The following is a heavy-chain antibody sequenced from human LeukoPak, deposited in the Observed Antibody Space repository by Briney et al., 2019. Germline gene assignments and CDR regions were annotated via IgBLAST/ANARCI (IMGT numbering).Heavy chain of an antibody. CDR2: IYYSGST. V-gene: IGHV4-39*07. CDR1: GGSISSSSYY. CDR3: ARTVPYSSDWSPYFY. Sequence: SETLSLTCTVSGGSISSSSYYWGWIRQPPGKGLEWIGSIYYSGSTYYNPSLKSRVTISVDTSKNQFSLKLSSLTAADTAVYYCARTVPYSSDWSPYFYWGQGTLVTVSS. D-gene: IGHD6-13*01. J-gene: IGHJ4*02.